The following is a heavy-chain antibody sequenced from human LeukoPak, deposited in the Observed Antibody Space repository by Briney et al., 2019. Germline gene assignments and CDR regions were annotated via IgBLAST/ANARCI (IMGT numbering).Heavy chain of an antibody. CDR1: GFTFSSYW. J-gene: IGHJ4*02. CDR3: ARGRPHGNDY. D-gene: IGHD4-23*01. V-gene: IGHV3-74*01. Sequence: GGSLRLSCAASGFTFSSYWMNWVRQAPGKGLVWVSRIASDGSSTTYADSVKGRFSISRDNAKNTLYLQMNSLRVEDTSVYYCARGRPHGNDYWGQGTLVTVSS. CDR2: IASDGSST.